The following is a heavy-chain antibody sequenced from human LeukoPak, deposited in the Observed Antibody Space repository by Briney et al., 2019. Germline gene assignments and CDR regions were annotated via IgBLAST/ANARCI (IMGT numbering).Heavy chain of an antibody. CDR3: AKAVEMATINYFDY. V-gene: IGHV3-30*18. CDR2: ISYDGSNK. Sequence: GSLRLSCAASGFTFSSYGMHWVRQAPGKGLEWVAVISYDGSNKYYADSVKGRFTISRDNSKNTLYLQMNSLRAEDTAVYYCAKAVEMATINYFDYWGQGTLVTVSS. CDR1: GFTFSSYG. J-gene: IGHJ4*02. D-gene: IGHD5-24*01.